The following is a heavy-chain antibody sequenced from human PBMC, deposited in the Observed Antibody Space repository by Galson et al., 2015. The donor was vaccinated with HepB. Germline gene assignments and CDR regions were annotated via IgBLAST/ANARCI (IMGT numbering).Heavy chain of an antibody. Sequence: SVKVSCKASGGTFSSYTISWVRQAPGQGLEWMGRIIPILGIANYAQKFQGRVTITADKSTSTAYMELSSLRSEDTAVYYYAREDREMANTFDYWGQGTLVTVSS. CDR3: AREDREMANTFDY. J-gene: IGHJ4*02. CDR1: GGTFSSYT. CDR2: IIPILGIA. V-gene: IGHV1-69*04. D-gene: IGHD5-24*01.